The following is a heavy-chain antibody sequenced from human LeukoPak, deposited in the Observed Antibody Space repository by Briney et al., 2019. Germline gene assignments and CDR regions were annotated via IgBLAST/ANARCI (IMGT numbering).Heavy chain of an antibody. CDR1: GYTFTGYY. J-gene: IGHJ5*02. CDR3: ARTMTTLPTHGELDL. Sequence: ASVKVSCKASGYTFTGYYMHWVRQVPGQGLEWMGWINPNSGGTNYAQKFQGRVTMATDTSTSTAYLELRSLSSDDTAVYYCARTMTTLPTHGELDLWGQGTQVTVSS. D-gene: IGHD4-17*01. CDR2: INPNSGGT. V-gene: IGHV1-2*02.